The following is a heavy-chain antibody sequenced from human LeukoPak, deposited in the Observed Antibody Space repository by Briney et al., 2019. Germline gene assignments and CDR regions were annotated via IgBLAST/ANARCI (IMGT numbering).Heavy chain of an antibody. Sequence: SETLSLTCTVSGGSISSSSYYWGWIRQPPGKGLEWIGYIYYSGSTNYNPSLKSRVTISVDTSKNQFSLKLSSVTAADTAVYYCARVEGTVTDAFDIWGQGTWSPSLQ. CDR2: IYYSGST. D-gene: IGHD4-17*01. CDR1: GGSISSSSYY. J-gene: IGHJ3*02. V-gene: IGHV4-61*05. CDR3: ARVEGTVTDAFDI.